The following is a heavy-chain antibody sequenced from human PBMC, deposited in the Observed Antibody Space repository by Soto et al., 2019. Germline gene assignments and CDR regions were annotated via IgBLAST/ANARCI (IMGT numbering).Heavy chain of an antibody. V-gene: IGHV1-18*01. Sequence: QVQLVQSGAEVKKPGASVKVSCKASGYTFTNYGINWVRQAPGQGLEWLGWVSAYNGERRYAQRVQARVIMTTHTSSTTAYMELRSLRSDDTAVYYCSRGPSIPASGHYWGQGTLVTVSS. CDR2: VSAYNGER. D-gene: IGHD6-6*01. J-gene: IGHJ4*01. CDR3: SRGPSIPASGHY. CDR1: GYTFTNYG.